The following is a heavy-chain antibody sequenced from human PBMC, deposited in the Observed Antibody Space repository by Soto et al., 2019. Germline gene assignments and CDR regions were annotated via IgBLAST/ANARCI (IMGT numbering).Heavy chain of an antibody. CDR2: IWYDGSNK. J-gene: IGHJ6*02. CDR1: GFTFSSYG. CDR3: ARVDYYYYGMDV. V-gene: IGHV3-33*01. Sequence: QVQLVESGGGVVQPGRSLRLSCAASGFTFSSYGMHWVRQAPGKGLEWVAVIWYDGSNKYYADSVKGRFTISRDNSKNTLYLQMNSLRAEDTAVYYCARVDYYYYGMDVWGQGTTVTVSS.